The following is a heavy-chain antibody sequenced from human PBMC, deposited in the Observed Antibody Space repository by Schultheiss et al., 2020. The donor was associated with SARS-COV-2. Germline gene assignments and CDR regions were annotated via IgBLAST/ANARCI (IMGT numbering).Heavy chain of an antibody. D-gene: IGHD2-15*01. Sequence: GSLRLSCAASGFTVSSNYMSWVRQAPGKGLEWIGYIYYSGYTNYNPSLKNRVTISLDRSRNQFSLKVNSVTAADTAVYYCARYCSGGSCNVGLDSWGQGTLVTVSS. CDR1: GFTVSSNY. J-gene: IGHJ4*02. CDR2: IYYSGYT. V-gene: IGHV4-59*02. CDR3: ARYCSGGSCNVGLDS.